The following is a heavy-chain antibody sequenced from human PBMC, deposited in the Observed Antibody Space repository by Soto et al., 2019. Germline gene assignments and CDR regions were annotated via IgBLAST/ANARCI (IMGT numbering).Heavy chain of an antibody. Sequence: ASVKVSCKASGYTFTSYGISWVRQAPGQGLEWMGWISAYNGNTNYAQKLQGRVTMTTDTSTSTAYMELRSLRSDDTAVYYCARGGLYNWNDYYGMDVCAQGTTVTVSS. CDR3: ARGGLYNWNDYYGMDV. D-gene: IGHD1-1*01. J-gene: IGHJ6*02. CDR2: ISAYNGNT. V-gene: IGHV1-18*01. CDR1: GYTFTSYG.